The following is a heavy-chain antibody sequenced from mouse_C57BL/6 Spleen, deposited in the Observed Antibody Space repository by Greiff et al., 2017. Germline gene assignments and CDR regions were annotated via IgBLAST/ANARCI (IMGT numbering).Heavy chain of an antibody. J-gene: IGHJ4*01. CDR2: IHPNSGST. CDR3: ARVDYDEAMDY. D-gene: IGHD2-4*01. CDR1: GYTFTSYW. Sequence: QVQLQQPGAELVKPGASVKLSCKASGYTFTSYWMHWVKQRPGQGLEWIGMIHPNSGSTNYNEKFKSKATLTVDKSSSTAYMQLSSLTSEDSAVCYSARVDYDEAMDYWGQGTSVTVSS. V-gene: IGHV1-64*01.